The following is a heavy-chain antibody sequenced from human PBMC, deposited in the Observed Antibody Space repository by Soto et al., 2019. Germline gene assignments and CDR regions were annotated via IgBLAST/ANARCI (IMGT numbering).Heavy chain of an antibody. CDR3: AKGMGITIFGVATDDYYYYYMDV. J-gene: IGHJ6*03. Sequence: AGGSLRLSCAASGFTFSSYGMHWVRQAPGKGLEWVAVISYDGSNKYYADSVKGRFTISRDNSKNTLYLQMNSLRAEDTAVYYCAKGMGITIFGVATDDYYYYYMDVWDKGTTVTVSS. V-gene: IGHV3-30*18. D-gene: IGHD3-3*01. CDR1: GFTFSSYG. CDR2: ISYDGSNK.